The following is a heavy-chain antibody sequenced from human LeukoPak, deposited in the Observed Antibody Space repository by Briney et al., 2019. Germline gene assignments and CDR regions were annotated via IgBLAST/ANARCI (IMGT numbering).Heavy chain of an antibody. J-gene: IGHJ5*02. CDR2: ISYDGSNK. Sequence: GGSLRLSCAASGFTFSTYAMHWVRQAPGKGLEWVALISYDGSNKYYADSVKGRFTISRDNSKNTLYLQMNSLSSEDTAVYYCASLPDHYYGSGRRPNWFDPWGQGTLVTVSS. CDR1: GFTFSTYA. V-gene: IGHV3-30-3*01. CDR3: ASLPDHYYGSGRRPNWFDP. D-gene: IGHD3-10*01.